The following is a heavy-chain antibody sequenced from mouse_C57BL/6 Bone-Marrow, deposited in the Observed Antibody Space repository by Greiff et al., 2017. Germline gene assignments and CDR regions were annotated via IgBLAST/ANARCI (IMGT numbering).Heavy chain of an antibody. D-gene: IGHD2-4*01. CDR2: LRSKSSNYAT. J-gene: IGHJ3*01. V-gene: IGHV10-3*01. CDR1: GFTFNTYA. CDR3: VRNDYDWFAY. Sequence: EVQLVESGGGLVQPKGSLKLSCAASGFTFNTYAMHWVRQAPGKGLEWVARLRSKSSNYATYYADSVKDRFTISRDDSQSMLYLQMNNLKTEDTAMYYCVRNDYDWFAYWGQGTLVTVSA.